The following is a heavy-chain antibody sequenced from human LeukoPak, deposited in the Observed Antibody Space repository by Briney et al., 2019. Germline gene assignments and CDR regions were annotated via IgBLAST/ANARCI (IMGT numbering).Heavy chain of an antibody. D-gene: IGHD3-3*01. CDR2: INWNGGST. CDR3: ARGYDFWSGSHDAFDI. V-gene: IGHV3-20*04. J-gene: IGHJ3*02. CDR1: GFTFDDYG. Sequence: GGSLRLSCAASGFTFDDYGMSWVRQAPGKGLEWVSGINWNGGSTGNADSVKGRFTISRDNAKNSLYLQMNSLRAEDTALYYCARGYDFWSGSHDAFDIWGQGTMVTVSP.